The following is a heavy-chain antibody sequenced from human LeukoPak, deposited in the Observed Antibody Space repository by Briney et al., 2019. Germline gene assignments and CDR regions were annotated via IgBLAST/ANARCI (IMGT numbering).Heavy chain of an antibody. V-gene: IGHV4-61*08. CDR2: IYYSGST. Sequence: PSETLSLTCAVSGGSISSGGYYWSWIRQPPGKGLEWIGYIYYSGSTNYNPSLKSRVTISVDTSKNQFSLKLSSVTAADTAVYYCAREKRGYYPFDYWGQGTLVTVSS. J-gene: IGHJ4*02. CDR1: GGSISSGGYY. CDR3: AREKRGYYPFDY. D-gene: IGHD3-22*01.